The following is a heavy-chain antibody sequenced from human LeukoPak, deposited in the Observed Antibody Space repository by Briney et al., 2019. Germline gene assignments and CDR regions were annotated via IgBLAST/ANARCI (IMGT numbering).Heavy chain of an antibody. CDR1: GYTFTGYA. CDR2: VSAYNGAT. J-gene: IGHJ4*02. V-gene: IGHV1-18*01. Sequence: ASVKVSCKASGYTFTGYAISWVRQAPGQGLEWMGWVSAYNGATNYAQNFQDRVTMTTDTPTTTAYMELRSLRSDDTDVYYCARVDLYYDSSGYSQAANDYWGQGTLVTVSS. D-gene: IGHD3-22*01. CDR3: ARVDLYYDSSGYSQAANDY.